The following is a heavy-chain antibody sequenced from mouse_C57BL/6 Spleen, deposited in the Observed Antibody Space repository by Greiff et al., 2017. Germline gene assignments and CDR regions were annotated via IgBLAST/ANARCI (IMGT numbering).Heavy chain of an antibody. CDR2: IHPNSGST. Sequence: QVQLQQPGAELVKPGASVKLSCKASGYTFTSYWMHWVKQRPGQGLEWIGMIHPNSGSTNYNEKFKSKATLTVDKSSSTAYMQLSSLTSEDSAVYYWAGGDYYDYDRDWYFDVWGTGTTVTVSS. V-gene: IGHV1-64*01. J-gene: IGHJ1*03. D-gene: IGHD2-4*01. CDR3: AGGDYYDYDRDWYFDV. CDR1: GYTFTSYW.